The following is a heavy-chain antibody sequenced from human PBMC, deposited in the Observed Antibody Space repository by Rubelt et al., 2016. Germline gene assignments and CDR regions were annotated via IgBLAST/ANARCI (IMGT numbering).Heavy chain of an antibody. D-gene: IGHD5-24*01. Sequence: EVQLLESGGGLVKPGGSLRLSCAASGFTFRSYSMNWVRQAPGKGLEWGSCISSSSSYMYYADSVKGRFTVSSDNAKNSLYLQMNRLRVEETAVYYCARAGDGYNMVFDDWGQGTLVTVSS. CDR3: ARAGDGYNMVFDD. CDR1: GFTFRSYS. V-gene: IGHV3-21*01. J-gene: IGHJ4*02. CDR2: ISSSSSYM.